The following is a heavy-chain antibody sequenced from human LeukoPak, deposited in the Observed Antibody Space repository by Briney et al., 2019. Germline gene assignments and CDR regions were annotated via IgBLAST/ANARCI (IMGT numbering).Heavy chain of an antibody. CDR3: ARWYSYDSSGYYYFDY. V-gene: IGHV1-2*04. Sequence: ASVKVSCKASGYTFTGYYMHWVRQAPGQGLEWMGWINPNSGGTNYAQKFQGWVTMTRDTSISTAYMELSRLRSDDTAVYYCARWYSYDSSGYYYFDYWGQGTLVTVFS. CDR1: GYTFTGYY. CDR2: INPNSGGT. D-gene: IGHD3-22*01. J-gene: IGHJ4*02.